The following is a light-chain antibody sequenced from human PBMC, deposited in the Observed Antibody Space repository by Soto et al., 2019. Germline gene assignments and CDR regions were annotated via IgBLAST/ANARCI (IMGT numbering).Light chain of an antibody. CDR2: EGS. J-gene: IGLJ1*01. CDR1: SSDVGNYNF. Sequence: QSALTQPASVSGSPGQSITISCTGTSSDVGNYNFVSWYQHDPGKAPKLVIYEGSKRPSGVSDRFSGSKSGSTASLTISGLQAEDEADYYCCSYTGSSYVFGTGTKLTVL. CDR3: CSYTGSSYV. V-gene: IGLV2-23*01.